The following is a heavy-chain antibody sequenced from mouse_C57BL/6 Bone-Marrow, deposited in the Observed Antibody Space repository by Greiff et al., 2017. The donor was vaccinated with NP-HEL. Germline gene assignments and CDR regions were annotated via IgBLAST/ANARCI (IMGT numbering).Heavy chain of an antibody. CDR2: IYPRSGNT. J-gene: IGHJ2*01. V-gene: IGHV1-81*01. CDR3: ARGSYYGNY. D-gene: IGHD2-1*01. CDR1: GYTFTSYG. Sequence: QVQLQQSGAELARPGASVKLSCKASGYTFTSYGISWVKQRTGQGLEWIGEIYPRSGNTYYNEKFKGKATLTADKSSSTAYMELRSLTSEDSAVYFCARGSYYGNYWGQGTTLTVSS.